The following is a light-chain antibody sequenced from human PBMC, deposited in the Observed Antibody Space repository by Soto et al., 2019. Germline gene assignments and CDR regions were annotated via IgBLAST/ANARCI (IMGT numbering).Light chain of an antibody. CDR1: QSISTY. CDR3: QQSYSSHPEFT. Sequence: DIQMTQSPSSLSASVGDRVTITCRAGQSISTYLHWYRQKPGKAPKVLIYAASNLQSGVPSRFSGGGSGTHFTLTITSLQPEDSATYFCQQSYSSHPEFTFGRGTKLEI. V-gene: IGKV1-39*01. CDR2: AAS. J-gene: IGKJ2*01.